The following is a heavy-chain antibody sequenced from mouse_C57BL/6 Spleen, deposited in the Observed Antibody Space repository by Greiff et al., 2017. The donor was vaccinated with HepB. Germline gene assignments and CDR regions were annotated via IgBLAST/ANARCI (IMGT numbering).Heavy chain of an antibody. CDR3: AREGTATSEGFAY. Sequence: VQLQQPGAELVKPGASVKLSCKASGYTFTSYWMQWVKQRPGQGLEWIGGIDPSDSYTNYNQKFKGKATLTVDTSSSTAYMQLSSLTSEDSAVYYCAREGTATSEGFAYWGQGTLVTVSA. CDR1: GYTFTSYW. V-gene: IGHV1-50*01. D-gene: IGHD1-2*01. CDR2: IDPSDSYT. J-gene: IGHJ3*01.